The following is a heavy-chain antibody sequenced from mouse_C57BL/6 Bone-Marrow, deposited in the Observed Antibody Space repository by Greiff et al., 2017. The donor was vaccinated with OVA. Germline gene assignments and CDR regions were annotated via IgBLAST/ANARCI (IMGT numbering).Heavy chain of an antibody. D-gene: IGHD1-1*01. CDR1: GYTFTSYW. J-gene: IGHJ1*03. V-gene: IGHV1-7*01. CDR2: INPSSGYT. CDR3: AYYYGSSYYWYFDV. Sequence: VQLQQSGAELAKPGASVKLSCKASGYTFTSYWMHWVKQRPGQGLEWIGYINPSSGYTKYNQKFKDKATLTADNSSSTAYMQLSSLTYEDSADYYCAYYYGSSYYWYFDVWGTGTTVTVSA.